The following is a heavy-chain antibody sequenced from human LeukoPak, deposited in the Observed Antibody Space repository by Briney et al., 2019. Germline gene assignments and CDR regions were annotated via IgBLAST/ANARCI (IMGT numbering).Heavy chain of an antibody. V-gene: IGHV4-59*01. CDR2: ISYSGST. Sequence: SETLSLTCTVSGGSISGYYWSWLRQPPGKGLEWIGYISYSGSTNYNPSLKSRVTISVDTSKNQFSLKLSSVTAADTAVYYCAKAAEGGGYDSPVDCWGQGTLVTVSS. D-gene: IGHD5-12*01. CDR1: GGSISGYY. CDR3: AKAAEGGGYDSPVDC. J-gene: IGHJ4*02.